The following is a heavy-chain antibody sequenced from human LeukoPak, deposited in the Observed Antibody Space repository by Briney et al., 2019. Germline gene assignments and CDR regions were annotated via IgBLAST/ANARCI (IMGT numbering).Heavy chain of an antibody. CDR3: ARAGAVVDNWFDP. D-gene: IGHD2-15*01. V-gene: IGHV1-69*06. Sequence: AASVKVSCKASGGTFNNYTISWVRQAPGQGLEWMGGIIPIFGTANYAQKFQGRVTITADKSTTTAYMELRSLRSDDTAVYYCARAGAVVDNWFDPWGQGTLVTVSS. J-gene: IGHJ5*02. CDR2: IIPIFGTA. CDR1: GGTFNNYT.